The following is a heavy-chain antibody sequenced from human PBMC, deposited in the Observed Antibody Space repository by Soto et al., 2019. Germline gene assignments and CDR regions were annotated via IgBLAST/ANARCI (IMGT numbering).Heavy chain of an antibody. Sequence: LRLSCAASGFTFSSYWMSWVRQAPGKGLEWVANIKKDGSEKYYVDSVKGRFTISRDNAKNSLYLQMNSLRAEDTAVYYSVRSYGMDVWGQGTTVTVSS. CDR2: IKKDGSEK. D-gene: IGHD3-16*01. J-gene: IGHJ6*02. V-gene: IGHV3-7*05. CDR3: VRSYGMDV. CDR1: GFTFSSYW.